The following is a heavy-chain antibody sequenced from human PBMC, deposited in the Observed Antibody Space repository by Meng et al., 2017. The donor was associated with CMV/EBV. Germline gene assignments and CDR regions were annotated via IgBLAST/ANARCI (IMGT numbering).Heavy chain of an antibody. CDR3: VRSSGWSLFDY. D-gene: IGHD6-19*01. CDR1: GFTFSDYY. Sequence: QVQVVHSGAKRTKPGASVKVSFTTAGFTFSDYYIHWVRQAPGQGLEWMGWVNSNNDATNYARKFQGRVSMTRDTSISTAHMELSRLMSDDTAVYYCVRSSGWSLFDYWGQGTLVTVSS. CDR2: VNSNNDAT. J-gene: IGHJ4*02. V-gene: IGHV1-2*02.